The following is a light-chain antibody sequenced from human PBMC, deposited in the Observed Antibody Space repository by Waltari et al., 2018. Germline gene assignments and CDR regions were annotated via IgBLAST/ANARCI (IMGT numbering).Light chain of an antibody. CDR1: QSVGRA. CDR2: DTS. V-gene: IGKV3-20*01. CDR3: QKYERLPAT. J-gene: IGKJ1*01. Sequence: EIVLTQSPCTLSLSPGERATLSCRASQSVGRALVWYQQKPGQAPRLLIYDTSTRAAGTPARFSGSGFGTDFSLTISRLEPEDFAVYYCQKYERLPATFGQGTKVEIK.